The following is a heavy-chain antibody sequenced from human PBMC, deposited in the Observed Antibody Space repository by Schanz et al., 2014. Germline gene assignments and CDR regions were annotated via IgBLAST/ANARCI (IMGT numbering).Heavy chain of an antibody. CDR1: GGSISIYY. Sequence: QVQLQESGPGLVKPSETLSLTCSVSGGSISIYYWSWIRQPAGKGLEWIGRMYSRGSPNYNPSLKVGVTMSLNTSKNQFSLRLTSVTAADTAVYYCARGVYYGSGSYDLHGGWFDPWGLGTLVTVSS. V-gene: IGHV4-4*07. CDR3: ARGVYYGSGSYDLHGGWFDP. J-gene: IGHJ5*02. D-gene: IGHD3-10*01. CDR2: MYSRGSP.